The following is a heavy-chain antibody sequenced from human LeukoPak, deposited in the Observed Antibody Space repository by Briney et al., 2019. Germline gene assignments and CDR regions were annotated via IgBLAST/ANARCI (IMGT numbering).Heavy chain of an antibody. CDR1: GGSISSYY. D-gene: IGHD3-3*01. CDR2: IYTSEST. CDR3: ARHAYDFWSGYYLYFDY. V-gene: IGHV4-4*09. Sequence: SETLSLTCTVSGGSISSYYWSWIRQPPGKGLEWIGYIYTSESTNYNPSLKSRVTISVDTSKNQFSLKLSSVTAADTAVYYCARHAYDFWSGYYLYFDYWGQGTLVTVSS. J-gene: IGHJ4*02.